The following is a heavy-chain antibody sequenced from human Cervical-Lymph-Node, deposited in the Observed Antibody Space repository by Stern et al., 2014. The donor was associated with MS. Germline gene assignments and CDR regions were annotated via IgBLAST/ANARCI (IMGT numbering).Heavy chain of an antibody. CDR3: VRLPFENN. V-gene: IGHV5-51*01. Sequence: MQLVQSGAEVKKPGESLKISCQGSGYRFTSYWVGWVRQMPGKGLEWMGTIYPSDSAVRYSPSFQGQVTISVDQSIRTAYLQWRSLKASDTAMYYCVRLPFENNGGQGTPVTVSS. CDR2: IYPSDSAV. CDR1: GYRFTSYW. D-gene: IGHD2/OR15-2a*01. J-gene: IGHJ4*02.